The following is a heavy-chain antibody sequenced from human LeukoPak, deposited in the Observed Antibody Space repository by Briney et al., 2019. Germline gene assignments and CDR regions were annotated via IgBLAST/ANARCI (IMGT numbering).Heavy chain of an antibody. CDR3: ARGHYGGNRYFDI. V-gene: IGHV1-8*01. Sequence: GASVTVSCKASGYTFISYEINWVRQAPGQGLEWVGWIHPNSGKTGYAQKFQGRVTMTRDSSTETAFMELSSLKFDDTAIFYCARGHYGGNRYFDIWGQGTLVSVSS. J-gene: IGHJ4*02. CDR2: IHPNSGKT. CDR1: GYTFISYE. D-gene: IGHD4-23*01.